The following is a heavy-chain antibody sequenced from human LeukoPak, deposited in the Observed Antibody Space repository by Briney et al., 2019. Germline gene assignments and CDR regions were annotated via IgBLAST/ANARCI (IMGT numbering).Heavy chain of an antibody. J-gene: IGHJ3*02. CDR2: INPNSGGT. D-gene: IGHD2-2*01. CDR1: GYTFTGYY. CDR3: ARVGPYCSSTSCYWGAFDI. Sequence: ASVKVSCKASGYTFTGYYMYWVRQAPGQGLEWMGWINPNSGGTNYAQKFQGRVTMTRDTSISTAYMELSRLRSDDTAVYYCARVGPYCSSTSCYWGAFDIWGQGTMVAVSS. V-gene: IGHV1-2*02.